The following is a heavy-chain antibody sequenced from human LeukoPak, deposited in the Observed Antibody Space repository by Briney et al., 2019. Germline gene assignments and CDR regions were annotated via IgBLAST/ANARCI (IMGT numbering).Heavy chain of an antibody. V-gene: IGHV3-9*01. CDR3: AKSAAAAGIKAFDI. CDR1: GFTFDDYA. CDR2: ISWNSGSI. D-gene: IGHD6-13*01. Sequence: PGRSLRLSCAASGFTFDDYAMHWVRQAPGKGLEWVSGISWNSGSIGYADSVKGRFTISRDNAKNSLYLQMNSLRAEDTALYYCAKSAAAAGIKAFDIWGQGTMVTVSS. J-gene: IGHJ3*02.